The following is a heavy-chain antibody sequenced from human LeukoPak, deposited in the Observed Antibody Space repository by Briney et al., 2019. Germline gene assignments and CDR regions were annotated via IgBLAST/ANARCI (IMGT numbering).Heavy chain of an antibody. CDR1: GFTFSSYS. J-gene: IGHJ4*02. Sequence: GGSLRLSCAASGFTFSSYSMNWVRQAPGKGLEWVSSISSSSSYMYYADSVKGRFTISRDNAKNSLYLQMNSLRAEDTAVYYCARDYVDTAMVFDYWGQGTLVTVSS. V-gene: IGHV3-21*01. CDR3: ARDYVDTAMVFDY. D-gene: IGHD5-18*01. CDR2: ISSSSSYM.